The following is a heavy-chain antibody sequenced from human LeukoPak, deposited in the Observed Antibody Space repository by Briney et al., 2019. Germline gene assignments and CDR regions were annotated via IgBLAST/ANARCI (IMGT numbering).Heavy chain of an antibody. V-gene: IGHV3-23*01. J-gene: IGHJ4*02. D-gene: IGHD3-10*01. CDR3: AKYSGSGSYYKATIDY. CDR1: GFTFSSYA. CDR2: ICGSGGST. Sequence: GGSLRLSCAASGFTFSSYAMSWVRQAPGKGLEWVSGICGSGGSTDYADSVKGRFTISRDNSKNTLYLQMNSLRAEDTAVYYCAKYSGSGSYYKATIDYWGQGTLVTVSS.